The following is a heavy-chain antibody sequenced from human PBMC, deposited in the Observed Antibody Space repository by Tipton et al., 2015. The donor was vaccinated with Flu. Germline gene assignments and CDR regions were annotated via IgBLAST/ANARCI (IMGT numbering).Heavy chain of an antibody. CDR3: AIPTMTVFSDSGGY. V-gene: IGHV1-69*01. CDR2: IIPILGTE. CDR1: GGPFSSFS. Sequence: QLVQSGAEVKRPGSSVKVSCKASGGPFSSFSINWVRQAPGQGLEWMGGIIPILGTENYAQKFLGRVTITAGESTSTAYMELSSLRSADTAMYCCAIPTMTVFSDSGGYWGQGTLVNVSS. D-gene: IGHD3-22*01. J-gene: IGHJ4*02.